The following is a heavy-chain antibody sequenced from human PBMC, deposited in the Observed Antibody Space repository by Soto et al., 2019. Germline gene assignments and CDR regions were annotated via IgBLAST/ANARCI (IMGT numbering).Heavy chain of an antibody. V-gene: IGHV3-30-3*02. D-gene: IGHD6-6*01. J-gene: IGHJ6*02. CDR1: GFTFSDYA. CDR3: AKLIAARRYYYYYGMDV. Sequence: GGSLRLSCAASGFTFSDYALHWVRQAPGKGLEWVTVISSDGGNRYYADSVKGRFTISRDNSKNTLYLQMNSLRVEDTAIYYCAKLIAARRYYYYYGMDVWGQGTTVTVS. CDR2: ISSDGGNR.